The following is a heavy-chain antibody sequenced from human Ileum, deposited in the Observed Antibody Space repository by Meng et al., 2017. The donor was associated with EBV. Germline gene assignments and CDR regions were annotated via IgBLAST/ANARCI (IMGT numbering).Heavy chain of an antibody. J-gene: IGHJ4*02. Sequence: QGQLRQWGAGLLKPSEPLSLTCAVYGGSLSGYYWSWIRQPPGKGLEWIGEITHSGSTNYNSSLKSRVTILVDTSKNQLSLKMNSVTAADTAVYYCARCYDSSGYYELNHFDHWGQGTLVTVSS. CDR1: GGSLSGYY. CDR2: ITHSGST. CDR3: ARCYDSSGYYELNHFDH. D-gene: IGHD3-22*01. V-gene: IGHV4-34*01.